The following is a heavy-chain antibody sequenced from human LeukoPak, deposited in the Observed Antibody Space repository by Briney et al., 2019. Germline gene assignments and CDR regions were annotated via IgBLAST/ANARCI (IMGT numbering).Heavy chain of an antibody. J-gene: IGHJ4*02. Sequence: GGSLRLSCAASGFTFSSYAMSWVRQAPGKGLEWVSSFSGAGDYTHSADSVKGRFIISRDNSKNTLYLQMNSLRVEDTAVYYCAKHPYNDYWSGYYKGFDYWGQGTLATVSS. CDR1: GFTFSSYA. D-gene: IGHD3-3*01. CDR2: FSGAGDYT. V-gene: IGHV3-23*01. CDR3: AKHPYNDYWSGYYKGFDY.